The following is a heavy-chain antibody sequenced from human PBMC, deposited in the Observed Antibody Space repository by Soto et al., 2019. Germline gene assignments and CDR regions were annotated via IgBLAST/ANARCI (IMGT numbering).Heavy chain of an antibody. V-gene: IGHV3-48*03. CDR2: ISKNGIDI. CDR1: GFSFSTYE. D-gene: IGHD3-10*01. J-gene: IGHJ3*02. CDR3: APRKSGSFNIGAFDI. Sequence: SCAASGFSFSTYEMNWVRQAPGKGLEWVSYISKNGIDIYYADSVKGRFTISRDNANNSLFLQMNSLRVEDTAVYYCAPRKSGSFNIGAFDIWGQGTMVTVSS.